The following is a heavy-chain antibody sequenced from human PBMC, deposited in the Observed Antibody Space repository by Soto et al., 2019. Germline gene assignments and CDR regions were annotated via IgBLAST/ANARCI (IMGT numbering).Heavy chain of an antibody. J-gene: IGHJ4*03. Sequence: GGSLRLSCAASGLTFNHYGMSSVRQVPGKGLERVSAITDSGSSTYSADSVKRRFTSSRDNSKNKVYLQMNSLRAEDTAVYHCANAATGVTLSYFDYCGQGPL. D-gene: IGHD3-10*01. CDR2: ITDSGSST. CDR1: GLTFNHYG. CDR3: ANAATGVTLSYFDY. V-gene: IGHV3-23*01.